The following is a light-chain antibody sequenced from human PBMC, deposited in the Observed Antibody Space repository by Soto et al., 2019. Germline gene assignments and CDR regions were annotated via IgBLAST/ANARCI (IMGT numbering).Light chain of an antibody. V-gene: IGLV2-8*01. CDR3: SSYRGSNIFVV. J-gene: IGLJ2*01. CDR1: SGV. Sequence: QSALTQPPSASGSPGQSVTISCTGTSGVSWYQQHPGKAPKLLIYEVTKRPSGVPDRFSGSKSGNTASLTVSGLQAEDEADYYCSSYRGSNIFVVFGGATKLTVL. CDR2: EVT.